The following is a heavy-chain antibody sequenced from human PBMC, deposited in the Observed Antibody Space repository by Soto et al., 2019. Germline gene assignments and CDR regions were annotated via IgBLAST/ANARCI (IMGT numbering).Heavy chain of an antibody. J-gene: IGHJ6*02. D-gene: IGHD2-21*02. CDR1: GYTFTGYY. Sequence: ASVNVSFKASGYTFTGYYMHWVRQAPGQGRELMGWINPNSGGTNYAQKFQGRVTMTRDTAISTAYMELSRLRSDGTAVYYCEKELADCGGLCYSDYYFDSGMDVWRQGTTVTVS. V-gene: IGHV1-2*02. CDR2: INPNSGGT. CDR3: EKELADCGGLCYSDYYFDSGMDV.